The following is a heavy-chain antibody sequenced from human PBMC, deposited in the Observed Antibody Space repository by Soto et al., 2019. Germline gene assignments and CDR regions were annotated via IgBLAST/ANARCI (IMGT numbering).Heavy chain of an antibody. Sequence: SETLSLTCTVSSDSISNYYCSWFRQPPGKGLEWIGYMHYNGYTYYNPSLKSRLTISLDTPKNQFSLKLNSVTAADTAVYYCASPKIALYNWFDPWGQGTLVTVSS. CDR3: ASPKIALYNWFDP. V-gene: IGHV4-59*08. D-gene: IGHD6-13*01. CDR2: MHYNGYT. CDR1: SDSISNYY. J-gene: IGHJ5*02.